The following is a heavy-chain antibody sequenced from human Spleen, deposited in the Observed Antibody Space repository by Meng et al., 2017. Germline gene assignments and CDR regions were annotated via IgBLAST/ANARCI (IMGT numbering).Heavy chain of an antibody. D-gene: IGHD3-22*01. J-gene: IGHJ4*02. V-gene: IGHV3-7*01. CDR3: ARVDTSGYFEH. CDR1: GFTFSSYA. CDR2: IKQDGNEI. Sequence: GGSLRLSCAASGFTFSSYAMSWVRQAPGKGLEWVASIKQDGNEIHYVDSVKGRFTISRDNAENSLFLQMNSLRADDTAVYYCARVDTSGYFEHWGQGTLVTVSS.